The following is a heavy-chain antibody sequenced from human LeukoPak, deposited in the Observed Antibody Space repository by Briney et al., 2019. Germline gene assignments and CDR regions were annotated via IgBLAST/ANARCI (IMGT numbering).Heavy chain of an antibody. CDR3: ARRPPYYYDSSGYFLDL. D-gene: IGHD3-22*01. CDR2: INHSGST. V-gene: IGHV4-34*01. J-gene: IGHJ3*01. CDR1: GGSFSGYY. Sequence: SETMSLACAVYGGSFSGYYWSWIRQPPGKGLEWIGEINHSGSTNYNPSLKSRVTISVDTSKNQFSLKLSSVTAADTAVYYCARRPPYYYDSSGYFLDLWGQGTMVTVSS.